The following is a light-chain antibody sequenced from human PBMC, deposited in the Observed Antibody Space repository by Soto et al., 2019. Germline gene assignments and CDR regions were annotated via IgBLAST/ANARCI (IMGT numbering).Light chain of an antibody. J-gene: IGKJ1*01. V-gene: IGKV1-5*01. CDR3: QQYYNYST. Sequence: DIQMTQSPSTLYASVGDRVTITCRASQTISSWLAWYRQKPGKAPDLLIYDASKLQSGVPASFSGSESGTEFTLTIASLQPDDFATYYCQQYYNYSTFGQGTKVEV. CDR1: QTISSW. CDR2: DAS.